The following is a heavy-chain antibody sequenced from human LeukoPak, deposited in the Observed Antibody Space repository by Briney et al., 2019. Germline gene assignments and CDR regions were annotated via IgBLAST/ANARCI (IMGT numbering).Heavy chain of an antibody. CDR3: ARSVPVYYDSSGFNDY. V-gene: IGHV1-2*02. CDR1: GFTFTGYY. Sequence: ASVKVSCKASGFTFTGYYMHWVRQAPGQGLEWMGWINPNSGGTNYAQKFQGRVTMTRDTSISTAYMELSRLRSDDTAVYYCARSVPVYYDSSGFNDYWGQGTLVTVSS. J-gene: IGHJ4*02. D-gene: IGHD3-22*01. CDR2: INPNSGGT.